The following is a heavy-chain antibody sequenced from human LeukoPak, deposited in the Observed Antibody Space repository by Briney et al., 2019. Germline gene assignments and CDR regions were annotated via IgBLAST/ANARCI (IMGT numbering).Heavy chain of an antibody. D-gene: IGHD6-19*01. CDR1: GYTFTSYD. Sequence: ASVKVSCKASGYTFTSYDINWVRQAPGQGLEWMGWISAYNGNTNYAQKLQGRVTMTTDTSTSTAYMELRSLRSDDTAVYYCARDRGSIAVAGTVYWGQGTLVTVSS. CDR3: ARDRGSIAVAGTVY. J-gene: IGHJ4*02. V-gene: IGHV1-18*01. CDR2: ISAYNGNT.